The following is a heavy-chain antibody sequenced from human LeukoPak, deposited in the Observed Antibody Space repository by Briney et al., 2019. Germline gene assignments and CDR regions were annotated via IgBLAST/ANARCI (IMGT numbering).Heavy chain of an antibody. V-gene: IGHV5-51*01. CDR1: GYSFTSYW. Sequence: GESLKISCKCAGYSFTSYWIGWGRQMPGKGLELMGIFYPGDSDTRYSPSFQGQVTISADKSIRTAYLQWSSLKASDTAMYYCARRDSSSWSPTDYWGQGTLVTVSS. D-gene: IGHD6-13*01. CDR2: FYPGDSDT. J-gene: IGHJ4*02. CDR3: ARRDSSSWSPTDY.